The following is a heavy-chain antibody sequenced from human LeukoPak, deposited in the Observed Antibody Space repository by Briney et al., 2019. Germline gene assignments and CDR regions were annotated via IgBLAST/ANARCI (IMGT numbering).Heavy chain of an antibody. D-gene: IGHD4-23*01. CDR3: ATMMDYGGNGNWFDP. J-gene: IGHJ5*02. CDR2: IYYSGST. CDR1: GGSISSGDYY. Sequence: SETLSLTCTVSGGSISSGDYYWSWIRQPPGKGLEWIGYIYYSGSTYYNPSLKSRVTISVDTSKNQFSLKLSSVTAADTAVYYCATMMDYGGNGNWFDPWGQGTLVTVSS. V-gene: IGHV4-30-4*01.